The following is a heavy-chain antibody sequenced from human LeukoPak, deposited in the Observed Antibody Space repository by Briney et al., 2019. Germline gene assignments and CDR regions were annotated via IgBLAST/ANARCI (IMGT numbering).Heavy chain of an antibody. V-gene: IGHV4-59*01. CDR2: IYYTGST. D-gene: IGHD2-15*01. CDR3: ARQRGYWSGDFDI. CDR1: GGSISSYY. J-gene: IGHJ3*02. Sequence: SETLSLTCTVSGGSISSYYWSWIRQPPGKGLEWIGYIYYTGSTNYSPSLKSRVTISLDTSKNQFSLKLSSVTAADTAVYYCARQRGYWSGDFDIWGQGTMVTVSS.